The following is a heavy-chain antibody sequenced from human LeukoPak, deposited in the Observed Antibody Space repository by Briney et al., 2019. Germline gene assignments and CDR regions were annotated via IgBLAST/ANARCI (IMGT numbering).Heavy chain of an antibody. J-gene: IGHJ4*02. CDR3: ARAREYSGYDPFDY. V-gene: IGHV3-74*01. CDR2: INSDGSST. D-gene: IGHD5-12*01. CDR1: GFAFISYW. Sequence: GGSLRLSCAASGFAFISYWMHWVRQAPGRGLVWVSRINSDGSSTSYADSVKGRFTISRDNAKNTLYLQMNSLRAEDTAVYYCARAREYSGYDPFDYWGQGTLVTVSS.